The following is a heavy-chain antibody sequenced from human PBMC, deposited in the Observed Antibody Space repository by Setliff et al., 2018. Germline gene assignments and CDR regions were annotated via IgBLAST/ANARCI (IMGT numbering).Heavy chain of an antibody. CDR3: ARGYCSSPSCFFAGWFDP. J-gene: IGHJ5*02. CDR2: INHTGST. CDR1: LGSFTGYY. V-gene: IGHV4-34*01. D-gene: IGHD2-2*01. Sequence: SETLSLTCSLELGSFTGYYWTWIRQVPGKGLEWIGEINHTGSTNYSPSLKSRVTISVDTSKDQFSLKLTSVTAADTAVYYCARGYCSSPSCFFAGWFDPWGQGTLVTVSS.